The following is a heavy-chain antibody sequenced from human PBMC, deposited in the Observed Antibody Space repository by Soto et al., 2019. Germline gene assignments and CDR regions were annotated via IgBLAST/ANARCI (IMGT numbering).Heavy chain of an antibody. CDR3: SREDGGAFAF. V-gene: IGHV3-74*01. J-gene: IGHJ3*01. Sequence: GGSLRLSCVASGFTLRSYGVHWVRQAPGKGLVWVSRINSDGTNTRYADSVKGRFTISKDNAKNTLYLQMSSLRAEDTAVYYCSREDGGAFAFWGQGTMVTVSS. D-gene: IGHD3-10*01. CDR1: GFTLRSYG. CDR2: INSDGTNT.